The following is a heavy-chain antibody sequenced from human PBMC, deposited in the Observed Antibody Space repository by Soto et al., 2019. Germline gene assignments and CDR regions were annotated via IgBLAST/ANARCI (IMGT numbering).Heavy chain of an antibody. J-gene: IGHJ4*02. CDR1: GYTFTNYY. V-gene: IGHV1-46*01. CDR2: INPTGGRA. Sequence: ASVKVSCKASGYTFTNYYIHWVRQAPGQGLEWMGGINPTGGRASYAPKFQGRVTLTRDTSTSTAYMELSSLRSEDTAVYYCARSIVVVTALDYWGQGTLVTVSS. CDR3: ARSIVVVTALDY. D-gene: IGHD2-21*02.